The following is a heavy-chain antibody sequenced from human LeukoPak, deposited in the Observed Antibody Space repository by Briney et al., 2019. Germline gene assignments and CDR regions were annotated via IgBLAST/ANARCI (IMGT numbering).Heavy chain of an antibody. Sequence: ASVKVSCKVSGYTFTDYYMHWVQQAPGKGLEWMGLVDPEDGETIYAEKFQGRVTITADTSTDTAYMELSSLRSEDTAVYYCAREEYYGGIRDVDYWGQGTLVTVSS. CDR3: AREEYYGGIRDVDY. CDR2: VDPEDGET. D-gene: IGHD4-23*01. CDR1: GYTFTDYY. V-gene: IGHV1-69-2*01. J-gene: IGHJ4*02.